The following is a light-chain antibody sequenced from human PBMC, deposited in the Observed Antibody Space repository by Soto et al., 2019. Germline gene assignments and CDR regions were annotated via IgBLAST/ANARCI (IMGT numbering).Light chain of an antibody. CDR3: QAYGGSLKT. J-gene: IGKJ2*01. Sequence: EFVLTPSPGTLSLSPGERATLFCRASRTVYNDYLAWYQQKSGQAPRLLIFDASSMASGVPVRFSGSGSWTDFTITISRIEPEDFAVYYCQAYGGSLKTFGPGTKLEVK. CDR1: RTVYNDY. V-gene: IGKV3-20*01. CDR2: DAS.